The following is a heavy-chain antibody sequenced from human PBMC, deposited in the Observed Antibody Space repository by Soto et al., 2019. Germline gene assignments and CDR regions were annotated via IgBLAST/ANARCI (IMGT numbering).Heavy chain of an antibody. Sequence: QVQLQELGPGLVKPSQTLSLTCTVSGGSISNDNYFWSWIRQHPGKGLEWIGYIHYSGSAYYNPSLRGRVIILVDTTKNQFSMKLTSVTAADTAMYYCAREVNVPADADAFDIWGQGTMVTVSS. CDR3: AREVNVPADADAFDI. D-gene: IGHD2-2*01. CDR1: GGSISNDNYF. V-gene: IGHV4-31*03. J-gene: IGHJ3*02. CDR2: IHYSGSA.